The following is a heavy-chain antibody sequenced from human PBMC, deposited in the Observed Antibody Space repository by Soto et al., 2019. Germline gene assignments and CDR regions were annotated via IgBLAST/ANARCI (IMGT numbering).Heavy chain of an antibody. V-gene: IGHV3-48*01. J-gene: IGHJ4*02. CDR2: ISSSSSTI. CDR3: AREPYSSSWYWPFFDY. D-gene: IGHD6-13*01. CDR1: GFTFSSYS. Sequence: PGGSLRLSCAASGFTFSSYSMNWVRQAPGKGLEWVSYISSSSSTIYYADSVKGRFTISRDNAKNSLYLQMNSLRAEDTAVYYCAREPYSSSWYWPFFDYPGQATLVTVSS.